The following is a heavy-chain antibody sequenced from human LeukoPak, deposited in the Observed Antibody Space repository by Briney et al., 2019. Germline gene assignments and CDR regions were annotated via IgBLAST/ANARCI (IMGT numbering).Heavy chain of an antibody. D-gene: IGHD3-3*01. CDR1: GFTFSSYA. Sequence: PGGSLGLSCSASGFTFSSYAMTWVRQAPGKGQEWVSTISGRGDLEFYTESVKGRFTISRDHSKNTVHLQMDSLRAEDTAIYYCAREGDFWSGYPIDHYYYMDVWGKGTTVTVTS. J-gene: IGHJ6*03. V-gene: IGHV3-23*01. CDR2: ISGRGDLE. CDR3: AREGDFWSGYPIDHYYYMDV.